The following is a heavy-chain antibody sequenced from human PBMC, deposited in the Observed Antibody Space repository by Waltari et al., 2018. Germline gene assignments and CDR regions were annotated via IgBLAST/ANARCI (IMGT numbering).Heavy chain of an antibody. CDR2: IYYSGST. J-gene: IGHJ6*02. V-gene: IGHV4-39*07. CDR1: GGSISSSSYY. D-gene: IGHD5-12*01. CDR3: ASGYDYYYYGMDV. Sequence: QLQLQESGPGLVKPSETLSLTCTVSGGSISSSSYYWGWIRQPPGKGLEWIGSIYYSGSTYYNPSLKSRVTISVDTSKNQFSLKLSSVTAADTAVYYCASGYDYYYYGMDVWGQGTTVTVSS.